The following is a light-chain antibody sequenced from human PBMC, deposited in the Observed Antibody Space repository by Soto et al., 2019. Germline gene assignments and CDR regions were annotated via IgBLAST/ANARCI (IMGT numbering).Light chain of an antibody. J-gene: IGKJ5*01. V-gene: IGKV1-9*01. CDR2: AAS. Sequence: DIQLTQSPSFLSPSVGDRVTITCRASQGISSYLAWYQQKPGKAPKLLIYAASTLQSGVPSRFSGSGSGTEFTLTISSLQPEDFATYYCQHLDSYSTFGQGTRLEIK. CDR1: QGISSY. CDR3: QHLDSYST.